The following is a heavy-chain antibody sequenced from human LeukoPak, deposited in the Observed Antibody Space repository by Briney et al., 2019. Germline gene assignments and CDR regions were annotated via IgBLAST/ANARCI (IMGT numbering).Heavy chain of an antibody. V-gene: IGHV3-23*01. D-gene: IGHD6-13*01. J-gene: IGHJ4*02. CDR1: GFTFSSYA. CDR3: ARELRIGAAALDY. Sequence: PGGSLRLSCAASGFTFSSYAMSWVRQAPGKGLEWVSAISGSGGSTYYADSVKGRFTISRDNSWDTLDLQMNSLRAEDTAVYYCARELRIGAAALDYWGQGTLVPVSS. CDR2: ISGSGGST.